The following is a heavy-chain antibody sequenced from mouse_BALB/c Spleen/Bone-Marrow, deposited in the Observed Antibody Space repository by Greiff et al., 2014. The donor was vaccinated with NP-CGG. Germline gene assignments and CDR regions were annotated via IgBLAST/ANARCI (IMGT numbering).Heavy chain of an antibody. CDR2: INPSTGYT. D-gene: IGHD1-1*01. V-gene: IGHV1-7*01. CDR1: GYTFTSYW. CDR3: ARQITTVDYAMDY. J-gene: IGHJ4*01. Sequence: QVQLQQSEAELAKPGASVKMSCKASGYTFTSYWMHWVKQRPGQGLEWIGYINPSTGYTEYNQKFKDKATLTADKSSSTAYMQLSSLTSEDSAVYYCARQITTVDYAMDYWGQGTSVTVSS.